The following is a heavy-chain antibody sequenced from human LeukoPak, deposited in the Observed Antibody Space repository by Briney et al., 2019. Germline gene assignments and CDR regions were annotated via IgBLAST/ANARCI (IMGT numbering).Heavy chain of an antibody. Sequence: PSETLSLTCTVSGGSISNYYWSWIRQPAGKGLEWIGRIYTSGGINYNPSLKSRVTMSVDTSKNQFSLKLSSVTAADTAVYYCARQGSGSYYNIDYWGQGTLVTVSS. CDR2: IYTSGGI. J-gene: IGHJ4*02. D-gene: IGHD3-10*01. CDR3: ARQGSGSYYNIDY. V-gene: IGHV4-4*07. CDR1: GGSISNYY.